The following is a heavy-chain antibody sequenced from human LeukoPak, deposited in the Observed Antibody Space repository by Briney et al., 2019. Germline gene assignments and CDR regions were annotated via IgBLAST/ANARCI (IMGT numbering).Heavy chain of an antibody. CDR3: ARVSYDSSGYYLGFDP. CDR1: GGSISSGGYS. Sequence: PSETLSLTCTVSGGSISSGGYSWSWIRQHPGKGLEWIGYISYSRSTYYNPSLKSRVTISVDTSKNQFSLQLSSVTAADTAVYYCARVSYDSSGYYLGFDPRGQGTLVTVSS. D-gene: IGHD3-22*01. J-gene: IGHJ5*02. V-gene: IGHV4-31*03. CDR2: ISYSRST.